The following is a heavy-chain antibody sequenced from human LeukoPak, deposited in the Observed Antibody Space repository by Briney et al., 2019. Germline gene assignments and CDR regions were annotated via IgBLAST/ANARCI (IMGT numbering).Heavy chain of an antibody. CDR3: ARESSGWYRH. Sequence: ASVKVSCKASGYIFTKYYMHWLRQAPGQGLEWMGIINPSGGSATYAQKFQGRVTMTGDTSTNTAYMELSGLRSEDTAVYYCARESSGWYRHWGQGTLVTVSS. D-gene: IGHD6-19*01. CDR2: INPSGGSA. J-gene: IGHJ4*02. CDR1: GYIFTKYY. V-gene: IGHV1-46*01.